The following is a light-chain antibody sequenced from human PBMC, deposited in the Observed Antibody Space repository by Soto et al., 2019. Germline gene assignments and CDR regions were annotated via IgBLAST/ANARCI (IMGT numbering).Light chain of an antibody. V-gene: IGKV3-20*01. CDR1: QTVSRN. Sequence: EVEMTQSPATLSVSPGERATLSCRASQTVSRNLAWYQQRPGQAPRLLIYGASSRATGIPDRFSGSGSGTDFTLTISRLEPEDFAVYYCQQYGSSPRTFGQGTKVDI. J-gene: IGKJ1*01. CDR2: GAS. CDR3: QQYGSSPRT.